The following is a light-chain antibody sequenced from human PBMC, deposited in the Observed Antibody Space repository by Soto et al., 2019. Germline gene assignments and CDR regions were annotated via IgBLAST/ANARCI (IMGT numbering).Light chain of an antibody. J-gene: IGKJ1*01. CDR3: QQCGTSPWT. CDR1: QRISSNF. CDR2: GVS. Sequence: EIVLTQSPGTLSLSPGEGATLACRASQRISSNFLAWYQQKPGQAPRLLIYGVSIRATGIPYRFSGSGSGTYFRLTISRLEPEDFAVYYCQQCGTSPWTFGQGTTVDIK. V-gene: IGKV3-20*01.